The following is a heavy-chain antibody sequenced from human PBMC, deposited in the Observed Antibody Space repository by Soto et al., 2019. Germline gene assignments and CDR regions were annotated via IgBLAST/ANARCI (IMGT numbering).Heavy chain of an antibody. J-gene: IGHJ5*02. V-gene: IGHV4-34*01. D-gene: IGHD6-13*01. CDR3: ARLSGSWQSWFDP. CDR1: GGSFSGYY. Sequence: SETLSLTCAVYGGSFSGYYWTWIRQPPGTGLEWIGEINHGGSTNYNPSLKSRVTISVDTSKNQFSLKLTSVTAADTAVYYCARLSGSWQSWFDPWGQGTLVTVSS. CDR2: INHGGST.